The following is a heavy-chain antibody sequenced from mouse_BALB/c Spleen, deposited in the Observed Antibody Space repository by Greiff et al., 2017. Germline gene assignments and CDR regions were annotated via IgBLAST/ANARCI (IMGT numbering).Heavy chain of an antibody. CDR3: ARVYYGSSLPY. V-gene: IGHV14-3*02. D-gene: IGHD1-1*01. CDR2: IDPANGNT. CDR1: GFNIKDTY. J-gene: IGHJ3*01. Sequence: EVQLQESGAELVKPGASVKLSCTASGFNIKDTYMHWVKQRPEQGLEWIGRIDPANGNTKYDPKFQGKATITADTSSNTAYLQLSSLTSEDTAVYYCARVYYGSSLPYWGQGTLVTVSA.